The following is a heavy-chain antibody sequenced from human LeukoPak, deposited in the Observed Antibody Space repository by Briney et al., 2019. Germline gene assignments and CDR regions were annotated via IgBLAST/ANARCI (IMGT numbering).Heavy chain of an antibody. Sequence: PSETLSLTCTVPGGSISSYYWSWIRQPPGKGLEWIGYIYYSGSTNYNPSLKSRVTISVDTSKNQFSLKLSSVTAADTAVYYCARNDVDTAMETDPNAFDIWGQGTMVTVSS. D-gene: IGHD5-18*01. CDR2: IYYSGST. V-gene: IGHV4-59*01. CDR3: ARNDVDTAMETDPNAFDI. CDR1: GGSISSYY. J-gene: IGHJ3*02.